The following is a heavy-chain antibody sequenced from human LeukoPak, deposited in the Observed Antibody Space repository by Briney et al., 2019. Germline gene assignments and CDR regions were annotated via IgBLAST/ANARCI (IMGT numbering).Heavy chain of an antibody. V-gene: IGHV4-34*01. CDR2: INHSGST. CDR3: ARGLLYIAVAGTVNYYYYMDV. Sequence: SETLSLTCAVYGGSFSGYYWSWIRQPPGKGLEWIGEINHSGSTNYNPSLKSRVTISVDTSKNQFYLKLSSVTAADTAVYYCARGLLYIAVAGTVNYYYYMDVWGKGTTVTVSS. CDR1: GGSFSGYY. D-gene: IGHD6-19*01. J-gene: IGHJ6*03.